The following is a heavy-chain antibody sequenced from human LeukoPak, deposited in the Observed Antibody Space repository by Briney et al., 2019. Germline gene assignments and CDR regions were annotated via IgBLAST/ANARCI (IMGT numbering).Heavy chain of an antibody. CDR2: ISGSGGST. V-gene: IGHV3-23*01. Sequence: SGGSLRLSCAASGFTFSSYGMSWVRQAPGKGLEWVSAISGSGGSTYYADSVKGRFTISRDNSKNTLYLQMNSLRAEDTAVYYCAKDRVDGYILWYYYYYMDVWGKGTTVTISS. CDR3: AKDRVDGYILWYYYYYMDV. CDR1: GFTFSSYG. D-gene: IGHD5-24*01. J-gene: IGHJ6*03.